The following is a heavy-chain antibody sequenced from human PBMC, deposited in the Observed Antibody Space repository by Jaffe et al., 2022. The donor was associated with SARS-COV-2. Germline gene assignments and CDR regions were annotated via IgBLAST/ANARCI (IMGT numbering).Heavy chain of an antibody. CDR3: ARDQPMDYYGSGSYWVYYYGMDV. D-gene: IGHD3-10*01. CDR2: ISSSSSTI. Sequence: EVQLVESGGGLVQPGGSLRLSCAASGFTFSSYSMNWVRQAPGKGLEWVSYISSSSSTIYYADSVKGRFTISRDNAKNSLYLQMNSLRDEDTAVYYCARDQPMDYYGSGSYWVYYYGMDVWGQGTTVTVSS. J-gene: IGHJ6*02. CDR1: GFTFSSYS. V-gene: IGHV3-48*02.